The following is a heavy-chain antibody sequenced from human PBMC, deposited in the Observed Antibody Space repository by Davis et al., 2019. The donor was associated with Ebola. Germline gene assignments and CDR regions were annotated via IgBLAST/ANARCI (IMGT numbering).Heavy chain of an antibody. J-gene: IGHJ4*02. Sequence: GESLKISCAASGFTFSTYSMNWVRQAPGKGLEWVSSISSSSYFIYYADSVKGRFTISRDNAKNSLYLQMNSLRAEDTAVYYCAKDRSIAAAGPLGYIDYWGQGTLVTVSS. D-gene: IGHD6-13*01. CDR1: GFTFSTYS. V-gene: IGHV3-21*01. CDR2: ISSSSYFI. CDR3: AKDRSIAAAGPLGYIDY.